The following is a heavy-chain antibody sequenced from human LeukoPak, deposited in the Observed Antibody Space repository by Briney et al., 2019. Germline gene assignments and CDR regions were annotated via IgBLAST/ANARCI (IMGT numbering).Heavy chain of an antibody. V-gene: IGHV5-51*01. Sequence: GESLKISCKGSGYSFTSYWIGWVRQMPGKGLEWMGIIYPGDSDTRYSPSFQGQVTISADKSISTAYLQWSSLKASDTAMYYCARPGRDASFWSGYYSPYYFDYWGQGTLVTVSS. CDR1: GYSFTSYW. D-gene: IGHD3-3*01. CDR2: IYPGDSDT. J-gene: IGHJ4*02. CDR3: ARPGRDASFWSGYYSPYYFDY.